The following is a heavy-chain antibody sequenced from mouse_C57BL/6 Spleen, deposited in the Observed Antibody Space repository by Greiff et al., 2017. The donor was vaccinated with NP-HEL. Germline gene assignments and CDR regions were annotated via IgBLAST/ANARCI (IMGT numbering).Heavy chain of an antibody. V-gene: IGHV10-3*01. CDR2: IRSKSSNDAT. CDR3: GRPLLSRAMDY. J-gene: IGHJ4*01. CDR1: GFTFNTYA. Sequence: DVQLVESGGGLVQPKGSLKLSCAASGFTFNTYAMHWVRQAPGKGLEWVARIRSKSSNDATYYDVSVQDRFTISRDDSHTMLYLQMNNLKTEDTAMYYFGRPLLSRAMDYWGQGTPVTVAA. D-gene: IGHD2-10*01.